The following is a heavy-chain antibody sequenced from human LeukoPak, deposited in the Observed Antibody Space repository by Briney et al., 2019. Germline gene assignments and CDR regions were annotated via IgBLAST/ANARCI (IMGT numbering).Heavy chain of an antibody. D-gene: IGHD3-22*01. CDR3: ARDFGYYYDSSGYYYDY. CDR1: GFTVSSNY. V-gene: IGHV3-66*01. J-gene: IGHJ4*02. CDR2: IYSGGST. Sequence: GGTLRLSCAASGFTVSSNYMSWVRQAPGKGLEWVSVIYSGGSTYYADSVKGRFTISRDNSKNTLYLQMNSLRAEDTAVYYCARDFGYYYDSSGYYYDYWGQGTLVTVSS.